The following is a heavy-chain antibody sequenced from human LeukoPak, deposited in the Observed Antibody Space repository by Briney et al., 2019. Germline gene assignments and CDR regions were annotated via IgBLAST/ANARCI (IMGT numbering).Heavy chain of an antibody. D-gene: IGHD6-19*01. CDR3: AKGAVARGKPDYYYYYMDV. CDR1: GFTFSSYA. J-gene: IGHJ6*03. CDR2: ISGSGGST. V-gene: IGHV3-23*01. Sequence: PGGSLRLSCAASGFTFSSYAMSWVRQAPGKGLEWVSAISGSGGSTYYADSVKGRFTISRDNSKNTLYLQMNSLRAEDTAVYYCAKGAVARGKPDYYYYYMDVWGKGTTVTVSS.